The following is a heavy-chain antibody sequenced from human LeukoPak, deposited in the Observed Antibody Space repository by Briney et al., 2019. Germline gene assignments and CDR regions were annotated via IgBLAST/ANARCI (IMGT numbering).Heavy chain of an antibody. J-gene: IGHJ4*02. V-gene: IGHV3-21*01. CDR2: ISSSSSYI. CDR3: ARGVFEAAGIYFDY. Sequence: GGSLRLSCAASGFTFSSYSMNWVRQAPGKGLEWVSSISSSSSYIYYADSVKGRFAISRDNAKNSLYLQMNSLRAEDTAVYYCARGVFEAAGIYFDYWGQGTLVTVSS. CDR1: GFTFSSYS. D-gene: IGHD6-13*01.